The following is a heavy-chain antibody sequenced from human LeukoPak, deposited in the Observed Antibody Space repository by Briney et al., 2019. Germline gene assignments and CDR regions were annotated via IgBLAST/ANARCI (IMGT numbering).Heavy chain of an antibody. CDR1: GYSISSGYY. D-gene: IGHD1-26*01. V-gene: IGHV4-38-2*02. J-gene: IGHJ4*02. Sequence: SETLSLTCTVSGYSISSGYYWGWIRQAPGKGLEWIGSIYNSGSTYYNAFLQSRVTISIDTSKNQFSLRLSSVTAADTAMYYCAKSGGYGLIDYWGQGTLVTVSS. CDR2: IYNSGST. CDR3: AKSGGYGLIDY.